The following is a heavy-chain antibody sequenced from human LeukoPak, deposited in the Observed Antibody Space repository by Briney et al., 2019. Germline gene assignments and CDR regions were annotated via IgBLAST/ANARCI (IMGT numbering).Heavy chain of an antibody. J-gene: IGHJ4*02. V-gene: IGHV4-4*07. CDR2: IYTGGSS. CDR1: GASISSYY. CDR3: ARAISGSGGYYFDF. D-gene: IGHD6-19*01. Sequence: SETLSLTCTVSGASISSYYWTWIRQPAGKELEWIGRIYTGGSSNYNPSLKSRVTMSVDTSKNQFSLKLSSLTAADTAVYYRARAISGSGGYYFDFWGQGTLVTVSS.